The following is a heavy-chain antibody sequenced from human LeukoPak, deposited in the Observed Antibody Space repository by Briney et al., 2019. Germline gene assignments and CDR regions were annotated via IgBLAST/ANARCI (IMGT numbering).Heavy chain of an antibody. V-gene: IGHV3-9*01. J-gene: IGHJ4*02. D-gene: IGHD6-13*01. CDR3: AKDDSSTPRNYFDY. Sequence: GGSLRLSCAASGFTFDDYAMHWVRQAPGKGLEWVSGISWNSGSIGYADSVKGRFTISRDNAKNSLFLQMNSLRAEDAALYYCAKDDSSTPRNYFDYWGQGTLVAVSS. CDR1: GFTFDDYA. CDR2: ISWNSGSI.